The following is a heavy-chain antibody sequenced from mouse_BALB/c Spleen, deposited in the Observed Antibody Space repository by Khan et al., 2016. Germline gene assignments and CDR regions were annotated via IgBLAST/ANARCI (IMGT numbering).Heavy chain of an antibody. CDR3: AMDSGSGLYYFDY. CDR2: IWAGGST. CDR1: GFSLTTYG. D-gene: IGHD1-3*01. J-gene: IGHJ2*03. Sequence: VQLQESGPGLVAPSQSLSITCTVSGFSLTTYGIHWVRQPPGKGLEWLGIIWAGGSTNYKSALMSRQSISKDNSNAQISLKMLSLQTDDPAMYSYAMDSGSGLYYFDYWGQGTSLTVSS. V-gene: IGHV2-9*02.